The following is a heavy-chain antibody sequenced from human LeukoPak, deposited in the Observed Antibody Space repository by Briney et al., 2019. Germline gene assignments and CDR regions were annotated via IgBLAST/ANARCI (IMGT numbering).Heavy chain of an antibody. D-gene: IGHD1-1*01. CDR2: ISGSGGST. J-gene: IGHJ4*02. V-gene: IGHV3-23*01. CDR1: GFTFSSYA. CDR3: ATPLDAPGTTYYFDY. Sequence: PGGSLRLSCAASGFTFSSYAMSWVRQAPGKGLEWVSAISGSGGSTYYADSVKGRFTISRDNSKNTLYLQMNSLRAEGTAVYYCATPLDAPGTTYYFDYWGQGTLVTVSS.